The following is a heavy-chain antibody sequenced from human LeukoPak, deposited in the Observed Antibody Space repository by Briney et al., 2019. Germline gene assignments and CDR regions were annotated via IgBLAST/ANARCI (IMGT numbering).Heavy chain of an antibody. D-gene: IGHD2-2*02. CDR2: INWNGGST. V-gene: IGHV3-20*04. CDR1: GFTFDDYG. Sequence: GGSLRLSCAASGFTFDDYGMSWVRQAPGKGLEWVSGINWNGGSTGYAGSVKGRFTISRDNAKNSLYLQMNSLRAEDTALYYCARMDIVVVPAAIGDYFDYWGQGTLVTVSS. J-gene: IGHJ4*02. CDR3: ARMDIVVVPAAIGDYFDY.